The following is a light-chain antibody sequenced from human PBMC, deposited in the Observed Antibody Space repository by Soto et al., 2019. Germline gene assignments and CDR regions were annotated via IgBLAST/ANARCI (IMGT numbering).Light chain of an antibody. V-gene: IGLV2-14*03. CDR3: SSYARNSPVV. CDR2: DVS. CDR1: SSHVGGYDD. J-gene: IGLJ3*02. Sequence: QSVLTQPASVSGSPGQSITITCTGTSSHVGGYDDFSWYQPHTGQAPILMIYDVSNRPSGISYRFSGSKSGNTASLTISGLHAEYDDDSYCSSYARNSPVVFGGGTKLTVL.